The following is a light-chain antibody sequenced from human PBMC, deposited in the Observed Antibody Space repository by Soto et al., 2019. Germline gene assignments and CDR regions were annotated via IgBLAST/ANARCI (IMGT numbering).Light chain of an antibody. CDR2: DVS. J-gene: IGLJ1*01. Sequence: QSALTQPRSVSGSPGQSVTISCTGTSSDVGTYDFVSWYQQHPGKAPRLMIFDVSERPSGVPDRFSGSKSGNTASLTISGLQAEDEADYYCCLYAVTFYVFGTGPSSPS. CDR1: SSDVGTYDF. CDR3: CLYAVTFYV. V-gene: IGLV2-11*01.